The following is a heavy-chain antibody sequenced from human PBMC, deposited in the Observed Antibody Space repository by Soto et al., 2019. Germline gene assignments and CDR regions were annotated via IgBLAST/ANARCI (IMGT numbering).Heavy chain of an antibody. CDR1: GFTFSSYG. Sequence: QVQLVESGGGVVQPGRSLRLSCAASGFTFSSYGMHWVRQAPGKGLEWVAVISYDGSNKYYADSVKGRFTISRDNSKNTLYLQMNSLRAEDTAVYYCAKDIYWCQGTLVTVSS. V-gene: IGHV3-30*18. CDR3: AKDIY. CDR2: ISYDGSNK. J-gene: IGHJ4*02.